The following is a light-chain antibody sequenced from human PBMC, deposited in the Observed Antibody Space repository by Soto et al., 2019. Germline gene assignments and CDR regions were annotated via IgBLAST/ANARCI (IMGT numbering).Light chain of an antibody. CDR1: QTVSTS. V-gene: IGKV3-15*01. Sequence: EIVMTQSPATLSVSPGERATLSCRASQTVSTSLAWYQQKPGRAPRLLIYGASTRASGVPARFSGSGSGTEFTLTISSLQSEDSAVYYCQQYGSSRTFGGGTKVEIK. CDR3: QQYGSSRT. J-gene: IGKJ4*01. CDR2: GAS.